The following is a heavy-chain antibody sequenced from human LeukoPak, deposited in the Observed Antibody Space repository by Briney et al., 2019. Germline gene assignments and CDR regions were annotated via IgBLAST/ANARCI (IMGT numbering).Heavy chain of an antibody. CDR1: GGSISTYY. Sequence: SETLSLTCTVSGGSISTYYWSWIRQPPGKGLEWIGYIYYSGSTYYNPSLKSRVTISVDTSKNQFFLKLSSVTAADTAVYYCARVSPPAAWFDPWGQGTLVTVSS. D-gene: IGHD6-25*01. CDR3: ARVSPPAAWFDP. CDR2: IYYSGST. J-gene: IGHJ5*02. V-gene: IGHV4-59*08.